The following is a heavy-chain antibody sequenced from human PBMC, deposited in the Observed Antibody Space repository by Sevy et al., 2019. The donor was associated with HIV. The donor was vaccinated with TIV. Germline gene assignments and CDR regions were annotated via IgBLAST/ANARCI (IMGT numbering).Heavy chain of an antibody. V-gene: IGHV3-30*04. CDR1: GFRSSSYS. CDR3: ATTTFSGSYYYPFDI. J-gene: IGHJ3*02. D-gene: IGHD1-26*01. Sequence: GGSLRLSCAASGFRSSSYSMHWVRQAPGNGLEWLAEISDDENDRNYEGSVKGRFPISRDNFKNTLYIQMSRLRPEDTAVYYCATTTFSGSYYYPFDIWGQGTKVTVSS. CDR2: ISDDENDR.